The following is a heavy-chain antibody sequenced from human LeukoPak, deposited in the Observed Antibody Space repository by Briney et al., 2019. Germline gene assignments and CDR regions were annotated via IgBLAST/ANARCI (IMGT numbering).Heavy chain of an antibody. CDR3: ARGSAAAGTYEIDY. J-gene: IGHJ4*02. Sequence: PSETLSLXCTVSGGSTSSYYWSWIRRPPGKGLESIGYIYYSGSTNYNPSLKSRVTISVDTSKNQFSLKLSSATAADTAVYYCARGSAAAGTYEIDYWGQGTLVTVSS. CDR2: IYYSGST. CDR1: GGSTSSYY. V-gene: IGHV4-59*01. D-gene: IGHD6-13*01.